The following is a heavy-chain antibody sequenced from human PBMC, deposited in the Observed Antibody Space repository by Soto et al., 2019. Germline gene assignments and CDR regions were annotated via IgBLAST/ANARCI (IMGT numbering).Heavy chain of an antibody. V-gene: IGHV1-3*01. CDR1: AYTFTHYS. CDR2: INAGNGNT. CDR3: AIRGSREDTYMGNDAFDI. Sequence: QVQLVQSGAEVKKPGASVKVSCKASAYTFTHYSMHWVRQAPGQRLEWMGSINAGNGNTKYSQKFQGRVTMTSDTSASTAYMELSSVRSEDTAVYYCAIRGSREDTYMGNDAFDIWGQGTMVTVSS. J-gene: IGHJ3*02. D-gene: IGHD5-18*01.